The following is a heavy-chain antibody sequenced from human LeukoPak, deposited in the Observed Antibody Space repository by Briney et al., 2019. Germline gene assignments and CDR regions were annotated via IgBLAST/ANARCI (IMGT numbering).Heavy chain of an antibody. CDR2: IWYDGSNK. V-gene: IGHV3-33*01. D-gene: IGHD6-19*01. CDR1: GFTFSSYG. J-gene: IGHJ4*02. Sequence: GGSLRLSCAASGFTFSSYGMHWVRQAPGKGLEWVAVIWYDGSNKYYADSVKGRFTISRDNSKNTLYLQMNSLRAEDTAVYYCARGRIAVALIFDDYWGQGALVTVSS. CDR3: ARGRIAVALIFDDY.